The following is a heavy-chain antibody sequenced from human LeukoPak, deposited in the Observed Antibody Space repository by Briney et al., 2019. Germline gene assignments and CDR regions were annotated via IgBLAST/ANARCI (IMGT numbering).Heavy chain of an antibody. CDR3: ARDGYCSSTSCYVFAVDY. Sequence: GGSLRLSCAASGFTFSYYYMSWIRQAPGKGLEWVSYISSSGSTIYYADSVKGRFTISRDNAKNSLYLQMDSLRAEDTAVYYCARDGYCSSTSCYVFAVDYWGQGTLVTVSS. D-gene: IGHD2-2*03. CDR2: ISSSGSTI. CDR1: GFTFSYYY. V-gene: IGHV3-11*04. J-gene: IGHJ4*02.